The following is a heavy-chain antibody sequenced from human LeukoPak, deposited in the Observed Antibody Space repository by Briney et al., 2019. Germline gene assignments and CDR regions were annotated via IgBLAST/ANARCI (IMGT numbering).Heavy chain of an antibody. CDR3: ARHYYYGSGSIETFDP. Sequence: WETLSLTCTVSGGSISSSSYYWGWIRQPPGKGLEWIGSIYYSGSTYYNPSLKSRVTISVDTSKNQFSLKLSSVTAADTAVYYCARHYYYGSGSIETFDPWGQGTLVTVSS. CDR1: GGSISSSSYY. D-gene: IGHD3-10*01. CDR2: IYYSGST. J-gene: IGHJ5*02. V-gene: IGHV4-39*01.